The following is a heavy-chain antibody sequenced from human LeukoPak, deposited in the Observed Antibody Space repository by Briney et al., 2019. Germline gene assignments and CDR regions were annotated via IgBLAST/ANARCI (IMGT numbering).Heavy chain of an antibody. CDR3: ARVQWFGPFDY. CDR2: INPSGGST. CDR1: GYTFTSYY. J-gene: IGHJ4*02. Sequence: ASVKASCKASGYTFTSYYMHWVRQAPGQGLEWMGIINPSGGSTSYAQKFQGRVTMTRDTSTSTVYMELSSLRSEDTAVYYCARVQWFGPFDYWGQGTLVTVSS. V-gene: IGHV1-46*01. D-gene: IGHD3-10*01.